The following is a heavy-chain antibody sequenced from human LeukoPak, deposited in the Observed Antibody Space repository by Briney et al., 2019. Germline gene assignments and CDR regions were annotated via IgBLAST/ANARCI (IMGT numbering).Heavy chain of an antibody. CDR3: ARDEGGGYGGNSLFDAFDI. J-gene: IGHJ3*02. V-gene: IGHV4-4*02. D-gene: IGHD4-23*01. CDR2: IYHSGST. CDR1: GGSISSSNW. Sequence: PSETLSLTCTVSGGSISSSNWWSWVRQPPGKGLEWIGEIYHSGSTNYNPSLKSRVTISVDTSKNQFSLKLSSVTAADTAVYYCARDEGGGYGGNSLFDAFDIWGQGTMVTVSS.